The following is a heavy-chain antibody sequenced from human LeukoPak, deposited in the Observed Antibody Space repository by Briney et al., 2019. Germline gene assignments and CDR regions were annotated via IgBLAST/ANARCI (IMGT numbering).Heavy chain of an antibody. V-gene: IGHV4-34*01. J-gene: IGHJ1*01. Sequence: KTSETLSLTCAVYGGSFSGYYWSWIRQPPGKGLEWIGEINHSGSTNYNPSLKSRVTISVDTSKNQFSLKLSSVTAADTAVYYCARGSRKLYYYDSSGSKTEYFRHWGQGTLVTVSS. CDR2: INHSGST. D-gene: IGHD3-22*01. CDR1: GGSFSGYY. CDR3: ARGSRKLYYYDSSGSKTEYFRH.